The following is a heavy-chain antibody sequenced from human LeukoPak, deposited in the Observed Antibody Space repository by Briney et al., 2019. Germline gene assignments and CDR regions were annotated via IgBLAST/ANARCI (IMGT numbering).Heavy chain of an antibody. CDR1: GGSISSGSYY. CDR2: IYTSGST. Sequence: PSQTLSLTCTVSGGSISSGSYYWSWIRQPAGKGLEWIGRIYTSGSTNYNPSLKSRVTMSVDASKNQFSLKLSSVTAADTAVYYCARSSSWGLIGSSWYNWFDPWGQGTLVTVSS. CDR3: ARSSSWGLIGSSWYNWFDP. J-gene: IGHJ5*02. V-gene: IGHV4-61*02. D-gene: IGHD6-13*01.